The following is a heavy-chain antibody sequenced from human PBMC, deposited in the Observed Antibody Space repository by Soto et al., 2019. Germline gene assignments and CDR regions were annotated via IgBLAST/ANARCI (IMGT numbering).Heavy chain of an antibody. CDR2: LSYDGSNK. V-gene: IGHV3-30*03. Sequence: GGSLRLSCAASGFTFSTYAMHWVRQAPGKGLEWVAVLSYDGSNKYYADSVKGRFTNSRDNSKNTLYLQMNSLRAEDTAVYYSARVVPAAMYYYYGMDVWGQGTTVTVSS. CDR3: ARVVPAAMYYYYGMDV. J-gene: IGHJ6*02. D-gene: IGHD2-2*01. CDR1: GFTFSTYA.